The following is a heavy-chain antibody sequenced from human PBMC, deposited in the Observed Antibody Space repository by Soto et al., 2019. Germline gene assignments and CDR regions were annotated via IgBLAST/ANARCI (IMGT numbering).Heavy chain of an antibody. CDR2: ISGSGGST. J-gene: IGHJ6*02. CDR1: GFTFSSYA. V-gene: IGHV3-23*01. CDR3: AKGTYDFWAYYYYGMDV. Sequence: GGSLRLSCAASGFTFSSYAMTWVRQAPGKGLEWVSAISGSGGSTYYADSVKGRFIISRDNSKNTLYLQMNSLRAEDTAVYYCAKGTYDFWAYYYYGMDVWGQGTTVTVSS. D-gene: IGHD3-3*01.